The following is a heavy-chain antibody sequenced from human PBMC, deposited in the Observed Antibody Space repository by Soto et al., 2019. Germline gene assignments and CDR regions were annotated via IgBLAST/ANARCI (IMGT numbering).Heavy chain of an antibody. CDR3: ARLQFGEGFDY. Sequence: PSETLSLTCTVSGGSISGGGFSWSWIRQPPGKGLEWIGYILYTGGTQYNPSLKSRVSMSVDKSKNQFPLHLTSVTAADTAVYYCARLQFGEGFDYWGQGALVTVSS. V-gene: IGHV4-30-2*01. CDR2: ILYTGGT. CDR1: GGSISGGGFS. J-gene: IGHJ4*02. D-gene: IGHD3-10*01.